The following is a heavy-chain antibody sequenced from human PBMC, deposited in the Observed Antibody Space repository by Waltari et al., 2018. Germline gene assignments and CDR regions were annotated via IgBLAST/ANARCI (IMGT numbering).Heavy chain of an antibody. V-gene: IGHV4-39*01. J-gene: IGHJ1*01. CDR2: MQYRGST. Sequence: QLQLQESGPGLVKPSETLSLTCSVPGGSSTTNHNWGWIRQPPGKGLEWMGNMQYRGSTFYNPSLESRVTISLDTWKNQFSLRLTSVGAADTAVYFCGRIAFGDEGGYFQHWGQGTLVTVSS. CDR1: GGSSTTNHN. CDR3: GRIAFGDEGGYFQH. D-gene: IGHD4-17*01.